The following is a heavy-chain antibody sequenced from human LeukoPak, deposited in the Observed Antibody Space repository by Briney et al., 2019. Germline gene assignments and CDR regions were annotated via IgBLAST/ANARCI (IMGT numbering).Heavy chain of an antibody. Sequence: GGSLRLSCAASGFTFSDYYMSWIRQAPGKGLEWVSYISSSGSTIYYADSVKGRFTISRDNAKNSLYLQMNSLRAEDTAVYCCARVVVAGRHYYGMDVWGQGTTVTVSS. D-gene: IGHD2-15*01. V-gene: IGHV3-11*01. CDR1: GFTFSDYY. CDR2: ISSSGSTI. J-gene: IGHJ6*02. CDR3: ARVVVAGRHYYGMDV.